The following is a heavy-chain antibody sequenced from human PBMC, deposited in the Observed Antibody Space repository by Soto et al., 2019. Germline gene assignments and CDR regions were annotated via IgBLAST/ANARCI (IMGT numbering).Heavy chain of an antibody. Sequence: SQTLSLTCAISGDSVSSYSAAWNWIRQSPSGGLEWLGRTYYRSRFFSDYAESVKSRIIINPDTSKNEFSLQLKSVTPEDTAFYYCARDRYSSSGWFDPWGQGTPVTVSS. CDR1: GDSVSSYSAA. D-gene: IGHD6-6*01. CDR3: ARDRYSSSGWFDP. J-gene: IGHJ5*02. CDR2: TYYRSRFFS. V-gene: IGHV6-1*01.